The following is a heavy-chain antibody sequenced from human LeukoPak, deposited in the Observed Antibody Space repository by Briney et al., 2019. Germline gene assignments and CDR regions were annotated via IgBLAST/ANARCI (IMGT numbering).Heavy chain of an antibody. V-gene: IGHV1-69*06. CDR2: IIPIFGTA. CDR1: GGTFSSYA. CDR3: ARETVEVVAASR. D-gene: IGHD2-2*01. Sequence: ASVKVSCKASGGTFSSYAISWVRQAPGQGLEWMGGIIPIFGTANYAQKFQGRVTITADKSTSTAYMELSSLRSEDTAVYYCARETVEVVAASRWGQGTLVTVSS. J-gene: IGHJ4*02.